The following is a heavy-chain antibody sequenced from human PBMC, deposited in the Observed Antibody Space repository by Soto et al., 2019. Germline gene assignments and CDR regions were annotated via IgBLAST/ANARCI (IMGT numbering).Heavy chain of an antibody. D-gene: IGHD2-8*02. Sequence: SETLSLTCTVSGGSISSHPYYWGWIRQPPGEGPEWIASITYSGSTYYNQSLKSRITISVDTSSNQFSLKVNSVTAAADTAVKYCASHLSYWPFDQWGQGPLVTVSS. J-gene: IGHJ4*02. CDR1: GGSISSHPYY. CDR3: ASHLSYWPFDQ. CDR2: ITYSGST. V-gene: IGHV4-39*01.